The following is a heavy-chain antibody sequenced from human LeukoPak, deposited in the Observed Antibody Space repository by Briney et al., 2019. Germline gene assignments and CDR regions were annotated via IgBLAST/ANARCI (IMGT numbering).Heavy chain of an antibody. CDR1: GGSISSYY. Sequence: PSETLSLTCTVSGGSISSYYWGWIRQPPGKGLEWIGSIYYSGSTYYNPSLKSRVTISVDTSKNQLSLKLTSVTAADTAVYYCARHGHHGDHDYWGQGTLVTVSS. CDR3: ARHGHHGDHDY. V-gene: IGHV4-39*01. CDR2: IYYSGST. J-gene: IGHJ4*02. D-gene: IGHD2-21*02.